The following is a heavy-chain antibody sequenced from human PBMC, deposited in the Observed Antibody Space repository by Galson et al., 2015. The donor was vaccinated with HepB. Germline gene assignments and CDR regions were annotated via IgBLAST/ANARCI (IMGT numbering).Heavy chain of an antibody. Sequence: SLRLSCAASGFTFGDYAMSWFRQAPGKGLEWVGFIRSKAYGGTTEYAASVKGRFTISRDDSKSIAYLQMNSLKTEDTAVYYCTREGYSYGYLTRSFDYWGQGTLVTVSS. V-gene: IGHV3-49*03. CDR2: IRSKAYGGTT. CDR1: GFTFGDYA. CDR3: TREGYSYGYLTRSFDY. J-gene: IGHJ4*02. D-gene: IGHD5-18*01.